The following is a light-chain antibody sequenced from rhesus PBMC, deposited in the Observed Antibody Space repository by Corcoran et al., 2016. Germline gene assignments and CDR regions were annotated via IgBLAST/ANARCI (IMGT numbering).Light chain of an antibody. J-gene: IGKJ4*01. CDR2: STS. Sequence: DIQMTQSPSSLSASVGDTVTITCRASQGIYNYLAWYQQKPGKAPKPLIYSTSSLKRGVPSRFSGSGSGTDFTLTISSLQPEDFATYYCQQHHIPPPTFGGGTKVEIK. V-gene: IGKV1S16*01. CDR3: QQHHIPPPT. CDR1: QGIYNY.